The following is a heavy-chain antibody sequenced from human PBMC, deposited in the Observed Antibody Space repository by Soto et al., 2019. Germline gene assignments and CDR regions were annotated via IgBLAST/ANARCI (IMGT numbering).Heavy chain of an antibody. Sequence: QVQLQESGPGLVKPSETLSLTCTVSGGSISSYYWSWIRQPRGNGREWIGYIYYSGSTNYNPSLKSRVTISVDTSKNQFSLKLSSVTAADTAVYYCARENWGSSFVPNWFDPWGQGTLVTVSS. D-gene: IGHD6-13*01. CDR1: GGSISSYY. V-gene: IGHV4-59*01. J-gene: IGHJ5*02. CDR3: ARENWGSSFVPNWFDP. CDR2: IYYSGST.